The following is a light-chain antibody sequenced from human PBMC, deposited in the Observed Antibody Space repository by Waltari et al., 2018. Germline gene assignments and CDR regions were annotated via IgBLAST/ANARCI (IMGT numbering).Light chain of an antibody. V-gene: IGLV3-21*02. CDR2: DDS. Sequence: SYVLTQPPSASVATGETARITCGGDNVGSKSVHWYQQKPGQAPLLVVYDDSARPSGIPDRFSSSNSGKTGTLAISRVENGDEADYYCQVWDTTSDRVVFGGGTKLTVL. CDR1: NVGSKS. J-gene: IGLJ2*01. CDR3: QVWDTTSDRVV.